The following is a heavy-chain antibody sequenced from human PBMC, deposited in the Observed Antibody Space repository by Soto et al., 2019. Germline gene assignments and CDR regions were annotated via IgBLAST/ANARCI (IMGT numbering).Heavy chain of an antibody. J-gene: IGHJ4*02. CDR3: ARSGRSLLDY. D-gene: IGHD1-26*01. CDR1: GASISGSDHY. CDR2: LSYTGNSFNP. V-gene: IGHV4-30-4*01. Sequence: QVQLQESGPGLVKASQTLSLTCTVSGASISGSDHYWSWVRQPPGKGLAWIGHLSYTGNSFNPYYNPSLQSRLTMSLDTSKNQFSLKMTSVTAADTAVYFCARSGRSLLDYWGQGALVSVSS.